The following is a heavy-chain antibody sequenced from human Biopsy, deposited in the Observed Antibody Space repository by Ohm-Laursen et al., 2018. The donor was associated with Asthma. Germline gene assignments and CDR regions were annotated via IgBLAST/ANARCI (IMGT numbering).Heavy chain of an antibody. CDR3: ARQSGQDCGGRSAFDT. CDR2: VSSDGHNK. CDR1: GFVFSQCG. V-gene: IGHV3-30*03. J-gene: IGHJ3*02. Sequence: SLRLSCAASGFVFSQCGMHWARQGPGQGPEWVALVSSDGHNKYYEDSVNGRFTIFRDNSKNRLYLQINSLRVEDSAVYYCARQSGQDCGGRSAFDTWGQGTMVAVSS. D-gene: IGHD4-23*01.